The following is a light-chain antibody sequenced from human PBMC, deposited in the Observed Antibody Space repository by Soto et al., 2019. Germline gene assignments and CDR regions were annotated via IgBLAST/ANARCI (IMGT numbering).Light chain of an antibody. J-gene: IGKJ3*01. CDR2: GAS. CDR3: QQYGSSPLFT. V-gene: IGKV3-20*01. Sequence: EIVLTQSPGTLSLSPGERATLSCSASQSISSNYLAWYQQKPGQAPRLVIYGASSRATGIPDRFSGSGSGTDFTLTISRLEPEDFAFYYCQQYGSSPLFTFGPGTKVEIK. CDR1: QSISSNY.